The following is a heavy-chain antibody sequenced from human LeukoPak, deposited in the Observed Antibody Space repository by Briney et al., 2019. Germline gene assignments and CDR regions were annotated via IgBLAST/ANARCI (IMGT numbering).Heavy chain of an antibody. J-gene: IGHJ5*02. CDR3: AREGGYSYGYKWFDP. CDR1: GGSISSSSYY. V-gene: IGHV4-39*07. D-gene: IGHD5-18*01. Sequence: PSETLSLTCTVSGGSISSSSYYWGWIRQPRGKGLEWIGSIYYSGSTYYNPSLKSRVTISVDTSKNQFSLKLSSVTAADTAVYYCAREGGYSYGYKWFDPWGQGTLVTVSS. CDR2: IYYSGST.